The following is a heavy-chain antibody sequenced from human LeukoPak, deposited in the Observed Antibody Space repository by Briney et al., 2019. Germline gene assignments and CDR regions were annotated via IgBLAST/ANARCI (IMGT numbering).Heavy chain of an antibody. Sequence: PSETLSLTCAVYGGSFSGYYWSWIRQPPGKGLEWIGEINHSGSTNYNPSLTSRVTISVDTSKNQFSLQLSSVTAADTAVYYCARGLLPRRMDSSSWYFRHREKGINWFDPWGQGTLVTVSS. CDR2: INHSGST. J-gene: IGHJ5*02. D-gene: IGHD6-13*01. CDR3: ARGLLPRRMDSSSWYFRHREKGINWFDP. CDR1: GGSFSGYY. V-gene: IGHV4-34*01.